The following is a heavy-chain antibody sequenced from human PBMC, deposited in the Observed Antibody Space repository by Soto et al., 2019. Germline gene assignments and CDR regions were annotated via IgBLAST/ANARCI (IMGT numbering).Heavy chain of an antibody. J-gene: IGHJ4*02. Sequence: GGSLRLSCAASTFTFSSYWMAWVRQAPGKGLECVATISEDGSQDYYVDSVKGRFTISRDNAKNSLFLQMNSLRAEDTAVYYCATSTRGRGGIDYWGQGNLVTVSS. CDR3: ATSTRGRGGIDY. CDR2: ISEDGSQD. CDR1: TFTFSSYW. V-gene: IGHV3-7*02. D-gene: IGHD3-16*01.